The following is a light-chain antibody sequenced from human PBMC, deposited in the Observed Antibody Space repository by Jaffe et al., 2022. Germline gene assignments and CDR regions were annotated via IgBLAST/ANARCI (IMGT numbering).Light chain of an antibody. V-gene: IGKV1-33*01. CDR1: QDIRKN. J-gene: IGKJ2*01. CDR2: DAS. Sequence: DIQMTQSPSSLSASVGDRVIITCQASQDIRKNLNWYQQKPGKAPKLMIYDASKLETGAPSRFSGSGSGTVFTFTIYSLQPEDIATYFCQQYDNLLMYTFGQGTKLEIK. CDR3: QQYDNLLMYT.